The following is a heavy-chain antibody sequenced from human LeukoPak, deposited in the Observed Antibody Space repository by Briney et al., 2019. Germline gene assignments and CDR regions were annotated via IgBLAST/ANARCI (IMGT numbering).Heavy chain of an antibody. V-gene: IGHV1-2*04. D-gene: IGHD3-10*01. CDR2: INPNSGGT. Sequence: ASVKVSCKASGYTFTSYAMHWVRQAPGQGLEWMGWINPNSGGTNYAQKFQGWVTMTRDTSISTAYMELSRLRSDDTAVYYCARGSRGSGSYGPFFDYWGQGTLVTVSS. J-gene: IGHJ4*02. CDR1: GYTFTSYA. CDR3: ARGSRGSGSYGPFFDY.